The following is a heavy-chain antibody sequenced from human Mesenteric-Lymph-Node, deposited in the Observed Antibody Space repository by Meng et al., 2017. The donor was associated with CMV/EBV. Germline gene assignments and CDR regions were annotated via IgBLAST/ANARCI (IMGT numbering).Heavy chain of an antibody. CDR3: ARDPRYCSSTSCYAPDY. D-gene: IGHD2-2*01. Sequence: SETLSLTCTVSGGSVSSSSYYWGWIRQPPGKGLEWIGGIYNSGSIYYNPSLKSRVTISVDTSKNQFSLKLSSVTAADTAVYYCARDPRYCSSTSCYAPDYWGQGTLVTVSS. J-gene: IGHJ4*02. CDR1: GGSVSSSSYY. V-gene: IGHV4-39*07. CDR2: IYNSGSI.